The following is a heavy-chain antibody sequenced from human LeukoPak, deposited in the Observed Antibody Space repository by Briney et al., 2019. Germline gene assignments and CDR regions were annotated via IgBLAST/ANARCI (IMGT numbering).Heavy chain of an antibody. D-gene: IGHD2-8*01. J-gene: IGHJ3*02. CDR2: INRNGGST. V-gene: IGHV3-20*04. CDR3: AREHLYAFDI. CDR1: GFTFDDYG. Sequence: GGSLRLSCAASGFTFDDYGMSWVRQTPGKGLEWVSGINRNGGSTGYEDSVKGRFTISRDNAKNSLYLQINSLRAEDTAVYYCAREHLYAFDIWGQGTMVTASS.